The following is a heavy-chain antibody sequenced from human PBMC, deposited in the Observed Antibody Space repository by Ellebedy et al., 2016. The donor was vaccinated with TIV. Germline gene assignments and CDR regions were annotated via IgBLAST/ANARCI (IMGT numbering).Heavy chain of an antibody. CDR3: ARAPPGSGPYY. D-gene: IGHD6-19*01. CDR2: MSYDGSSE. J-gene: IGHJ4*02. CDR1: GFTFNSYA. V-gene: IGHV3-30-3*01. Sequence: GESLKISXAVSGFTFNSYAMHWVRQAPGKGLEWVAVMSYDGSSEFYADSVKGRATISRDDSKNTLYLQMNSLRAEDTAVYYCARAPPGSGPYYWGQGTLVSVSS.